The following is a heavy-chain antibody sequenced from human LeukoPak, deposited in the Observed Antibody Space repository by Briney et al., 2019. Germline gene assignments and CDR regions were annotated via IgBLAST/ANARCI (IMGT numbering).Heavy chain of an antibody. D-gene: IGHD3-3*01. CDR2: ISSSGSTI. V-gene: IGHV3-48*03. J-gene: IGHJ4*02. Sequence: GGSLGLSCADSGFTFSTYEMNWVRQAPGKGLEWVSYISSSGSTIYYADSVKGRFTISRDNAKNSLYLQMNSLRVEDTAVYYCAREVRLMTIFGVLDNWGQGTLVTVSS. CDR1: GFTFSTYE. CDR3: AREVRLMTIFGVLDN.